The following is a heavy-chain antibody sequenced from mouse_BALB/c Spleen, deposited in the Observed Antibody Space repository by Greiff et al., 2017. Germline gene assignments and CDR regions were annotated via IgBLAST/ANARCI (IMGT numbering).Heavy chain of an antibody. Sequence: EVMLVESGGGLVQPKGSLKLSCAASGFTFNTYAMHWVCQAPGKGLEWVARIRSKSNNYATYYADSVKDRFTISRDDSQSMLYLQMNNLKTEDTAMYYCVREGPGGAMDYWGQGTSVTVSS. CDR3: VREGPGGAMDY. CDR1: GFTFNTYA. V-gene: IGHV10-3*03. CDR2: IRSKSNNYAT. J-gene: IGHJ4*01.